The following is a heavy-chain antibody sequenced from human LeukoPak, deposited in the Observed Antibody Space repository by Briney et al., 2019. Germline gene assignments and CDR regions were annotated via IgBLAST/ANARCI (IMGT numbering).Heavy chain of an antibody. CDR1: GFSLGSYS. Sequence: PGGSLRLSCGSFGFSLGSYSMDWVRQAPGKGLEWVSHINSGSSTIYYADSVKGRFTISRDNAGNSPYLQMNSLRAEDTAVYYCARVLLERPGIDSFDMWGQGTMVTVSS. V-gene: IGHV3-48*01. CDR2: INSGSSTI. J-gene: IGHJ3*02. CDR3: ARVLLERPGIDSFDM. D-gene: IGHD1-1*01.